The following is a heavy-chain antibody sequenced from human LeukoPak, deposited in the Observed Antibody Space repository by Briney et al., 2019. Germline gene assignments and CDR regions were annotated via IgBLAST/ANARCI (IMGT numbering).Heavy chain of an antibody. CDR2: IQSKADGGAT. Sequence: PGGSLRLSRAAPVFSSSNAMMSSGRHAPRKGLWWVGRIQSKADGGATAYAPRVEGRFTISRDDSKNTLYLQVNSLKTEHTAVYCCTTEFFTVTTPRYYFDYWGQGTLVTVSS. CDR3: TTEFFTVTTPRYYFDY. D-gene: IGHD4-17*01. V-gene: IGHV3-15*01. J-gene: IGHJ4*02. CDR1: VFSSSNAM.